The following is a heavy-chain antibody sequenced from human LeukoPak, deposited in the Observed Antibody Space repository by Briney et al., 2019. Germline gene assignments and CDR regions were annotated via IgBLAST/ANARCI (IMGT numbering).Heavy chain of an antibody. Sequence: ASVKVSCKASGGTFSSYAISWVRQAPGQGLEWMGGIIPIFGTANYAQKFQGRVTITTDESTSTAYMELSSLRSEDTAVYYCAREGPIVVVPAAIDHPYYKDVWGKGTTVTVSS. D-gene: IGHD2-2*01. V-gene: IGHV1-69*05. CDR2: IIPIFGTA. CDR3: AREGPIVVVPAAIDHPYYKDV. J-gene: IGHJ6*03. CDR1: GGTFSSYA.